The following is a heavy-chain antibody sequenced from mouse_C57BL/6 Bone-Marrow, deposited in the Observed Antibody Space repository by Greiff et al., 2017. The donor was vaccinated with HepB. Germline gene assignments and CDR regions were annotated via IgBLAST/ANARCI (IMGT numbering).Heavy chain of an antibody. CDR2: IDPENGDT. Sequence: VQLQQSGAELVRPGASVKLSCTASGFNIKDDYMHWVKQRPEQGLEWIGWIDPENGDTEYASKFQGKATITADTSSNTAYMQLSSLTSEDSAVYYCAIDRDGYYFDYWGQGTTLTVSS. D-gene: IGHD2-3*01. CDR3: AIDRDGYYFDY. CDR1: GFNIKDDY. V-gene: IGHV14-4*01. J-gene: IGHJ2*01.